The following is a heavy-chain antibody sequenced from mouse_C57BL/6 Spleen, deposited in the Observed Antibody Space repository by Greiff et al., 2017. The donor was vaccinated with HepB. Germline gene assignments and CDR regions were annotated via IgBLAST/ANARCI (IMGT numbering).Heavy chain of an antibody. Sequence: EVKVVESGGGLVQPGGSMKLSCAASGFTFSDAWMDWVRQSPEKGLEWVAEIRNKANNHATYYAESVKGRFTISRDDSKSSVYLQMNSLRAEDTGIYYCTRSYGSSLDWYFDVWGTGTTVTVSS. CDR2: IRNKANNHAT. D-gene: IGHD1-1*01. J-gene: IGHJ1*03. V-gene: IGHV6-6*01. CDR1: GFTFSDAW. CDR3: TRSYGSSLDWYFDV.